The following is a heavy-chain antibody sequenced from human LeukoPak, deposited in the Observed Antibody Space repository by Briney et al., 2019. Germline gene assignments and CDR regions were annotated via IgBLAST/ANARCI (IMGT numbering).Heavy chain of an antibody. D-gene: IGHD3-22*01. CDR3: ATFQAYANSGHLRPYFDY. CDR2: SDPEDVKT. V-gene: IGHV1-24*01. CDR1: GHSLTELA. J-gene: IGHJ4*02. Sequence: ASVKVSCKISGHSLTELAIHWVRQAPGKGLEWMGGSDPEDVKTSFAEKFQGRVTFTEDTSTDTAFMERSRLRSDDTAVYYCATFQAYANSGHLRPYFDYWGQGTLVTVSS.